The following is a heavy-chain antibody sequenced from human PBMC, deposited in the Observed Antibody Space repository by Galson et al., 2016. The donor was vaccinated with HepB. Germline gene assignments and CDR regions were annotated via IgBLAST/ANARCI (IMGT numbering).Heavy chain of an antibody. D-gene: IGHD3-16*01. CDR2: VYYTGSS. J-gene: IGHJ4*02. CDR3: AGLHYYYIWGSPHYYFDY. V-gene: IGHV4-39*01. Sequence: SETLSLTCAVSGASISSSIYYWDWIRQPPGKGLEWIGSVYYTGSSYYNPSLKSRVTMSVDTFKNEFSLKLSAVTAADTAVYFCAGLHYYYIWGSPHYYFDYWGQGNLVTVSS. CDR1: GASISSSIYY.